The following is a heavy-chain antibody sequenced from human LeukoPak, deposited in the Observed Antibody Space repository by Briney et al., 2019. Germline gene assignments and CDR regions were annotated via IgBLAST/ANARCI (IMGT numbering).Heavy chain of an antibody. D-gene: IGHD1-26*01. J-gene: IGHJ6*03. CDR1: GFTFNYYN. CDR2: ITSSGAYI. CDR3: ARDPYSGSYGNYYYYFMDV. V-gene: IGHV3-21*01. Sequence: GGSLRLSCAASGFTFNYYNMNWVRQAPGKALEWVSSITSSGAYIFYADSVRGRFTISRDNAKNSLYLQMNSLRAEDTAVYYCARDPYSGSYGNYYYYFMDVWGKGTTVTISS.